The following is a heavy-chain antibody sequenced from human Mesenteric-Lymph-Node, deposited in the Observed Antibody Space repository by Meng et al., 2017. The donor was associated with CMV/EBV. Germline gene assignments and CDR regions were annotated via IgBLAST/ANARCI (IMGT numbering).Heavy chain of an antibody. V-gene: IGHV3-74*01. CDR1: GFTFSSYR. CDR2: INSEGSST. D-gene: IGHD3-10*01. CDR3: ARSVTSGVDYFDY. J-gene: IGHJ4*02. Sequence: GESLKISCAASGFTFSSYRMHWVRQAPGKGLVWVSRINSEGSSTDYADSVKGRFTISRDNAKNSLYLQMDSLRAEDTAVYYCARSVTSGVDYFDYWGQGTLVTVSS.